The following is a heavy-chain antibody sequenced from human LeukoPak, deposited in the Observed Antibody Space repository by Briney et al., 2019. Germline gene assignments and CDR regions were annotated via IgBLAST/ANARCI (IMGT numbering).Heavy chain of an antibody. V-gene: IGHV5-51*01. D-gene: IGHD2-15*01. CDR1: GYSFTSSW. Sequence: GESLKISCQASGYSFTSSWIGWVRQMPGKGLEWMGTIFPADSDTRYSPSFQGQVTISVDKSNDTAYLQWSSLKASDTAIYYCARLSGGSPWGQGTLVTVSS. CDR2: IFPADSDT. CDR3: ARLSGGSP. J-gene: IGHJ5*02.